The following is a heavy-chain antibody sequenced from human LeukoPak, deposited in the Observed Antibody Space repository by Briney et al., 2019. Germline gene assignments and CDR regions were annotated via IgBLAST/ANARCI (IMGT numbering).Heavy chain of an antibody. Sequence: PSETLSLTCTVSGGSISSYYCGWVRQPPGKGLEWIGSIYYSGSTYYNPSLKSRVTISVDTSKNQFSLKLSSVTAADTAVYYCARLDSRGAFDIWGQGTMVTVSS. V-gene: IGHV4-39*01. D-gene: IGHD3-9*01. J-gene: IGHJ3*02. CDR2: IYYSGST. CDR1: GGSISSYY. CDR3: ARLDSRGAFDI.